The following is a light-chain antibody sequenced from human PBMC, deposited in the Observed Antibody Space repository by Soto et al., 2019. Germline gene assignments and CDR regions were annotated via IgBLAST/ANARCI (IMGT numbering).Light chain of an antibody. V-gene: IGKV1-5*03. Sequence: DIQMTQSPSTLSASVGDRVTITCRASQSISSWLAWYQQKPGKAPKLLIYKASNLESGVPSRFSGSGSGTDFTLTISSLQPDDFATYYCQQYSTYLYTFGQGTKLEIK. CDR2: KAS. CDR1: QSISSW. J-gene: IGKJ2*01. CDR3: QQYSTYLYT.